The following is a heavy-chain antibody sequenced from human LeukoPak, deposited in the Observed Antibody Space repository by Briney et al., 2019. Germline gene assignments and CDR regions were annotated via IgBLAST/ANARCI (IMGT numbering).Heavy chain of an antibody. J-gene: IGHJ4*02. V-gene: IGHV4-59*01. CDR2: IYYSGST. Sequence: PSETLSLTCTVSGGSISSYYWNWIRQPPGKGLEWIGYIYYSGSTNYNPSLKSRVTISVDTSKNQFSLKLSSVTAADTAVYYCARDTYSGDCIFDYWGQGTLVTVSP. D-gene: IGHD2-21*02. CDR1: GGSISSYY. CDR3: ARDTYSGDCIFDY.